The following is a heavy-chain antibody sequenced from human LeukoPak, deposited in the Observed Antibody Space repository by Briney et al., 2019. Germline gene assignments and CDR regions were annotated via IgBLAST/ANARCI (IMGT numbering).Heavy chain of an antibody. Sequence: GGSLRLPCAASGFTVSSNYMSWVRQAPGKGPEWVSVIYSGGSTYYADSVKGRFTISRDNSKNTLYLQMNSLRAEDTAVYYCARDNRLDYYYGMDVWGQGTTVTVSS. J-gene: IGHJ6*02. D-gene: IGHD1-14*01. CDR1: GFTVSSNY. CDR2: IYSGGST. V-gene: IGHV3-53*01. CDR3: ARDNRLDYYYGMDV.